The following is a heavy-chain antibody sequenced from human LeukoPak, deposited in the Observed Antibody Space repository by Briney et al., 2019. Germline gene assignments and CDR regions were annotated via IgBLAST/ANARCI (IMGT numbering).Heavy chain of an antibody. V-gene: IGHV1-2*02. J-gene: IGHJ5*02. D-gene: IGHD3-10*01. CDR2: INPNGADT. CDR3: ASFEVGA. CDR1: GYTFTGYY. Sequence: ASVKVSCKASGYTFTGYYMHWVRQAPGQRLEWMGWINPNGADTNYAQKFQGRVTMTRDTSISTAYMELSRLRSDETAVFYCASFEVGAWGQGTLVTVSS.